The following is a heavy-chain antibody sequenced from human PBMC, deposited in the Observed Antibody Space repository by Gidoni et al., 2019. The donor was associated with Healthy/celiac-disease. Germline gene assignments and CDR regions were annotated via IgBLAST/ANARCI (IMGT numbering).Heavy chain of an antibody. V-gene: IGHV3-48*03. CDR3: ARVGYGDYSNIPDY. CDR2: SSSSGSTI. D-gene: IGHD4-4*01. CDR1: GFTVRSYE. J-gene: IGHJ4*02. Sequence: EVQLVETGGGLVRPGGSLRIPCAASGFTVRSYEMNWVRKAPGKGLEWVSYSSSSGSTIYYADSVKGRFTISRDNAKNSLYLQMNSLRAEDTAVYYCARVGYGDYSNIPDYWGQGTLVTVSS.